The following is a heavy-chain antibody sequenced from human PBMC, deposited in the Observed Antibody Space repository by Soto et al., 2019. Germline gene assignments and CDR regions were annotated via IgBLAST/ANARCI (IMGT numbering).Heavy chain of an antibody. CDR1: GVTCSSYW. J-gene: IGHJ4*02. CDR2: INTDGSST. CDR3: ARQASFDY. V-gene: IGHV3-74*01. Sequence: GGSLRLSCAASGVTCSSYWMHWVRQAPGEGLVWVSSINTDGSSTSYADSVKGRFTISRDNAKNTLYLQMNSLRTEDTAVYYCARQASFDYWGRGTLVTVSS.